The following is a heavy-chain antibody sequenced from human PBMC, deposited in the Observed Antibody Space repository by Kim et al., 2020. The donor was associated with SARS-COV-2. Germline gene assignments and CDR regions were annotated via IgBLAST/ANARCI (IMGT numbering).Heavy chain of an antibody. CDR3: ASSDTVAAAGTPKKYYYYYHGMGV. V-gene: IGHV1-2*02. Sequence: ASVKVSCKASGYTFTGYYMHWVRQAPGQGLEWMGWINPNSGGTNYAQKFQGRVTMTRDTSISTAYMELSRLRSDDTAVYYCASSDTVAAAGTPKKYYYYYHGMGVWGQGDTVTVPS. CDR1: GYTFTGYY. D-gene: IGHD6-13*01. CDR2: INPNSGGT. J-gene: IGHJ6*02.